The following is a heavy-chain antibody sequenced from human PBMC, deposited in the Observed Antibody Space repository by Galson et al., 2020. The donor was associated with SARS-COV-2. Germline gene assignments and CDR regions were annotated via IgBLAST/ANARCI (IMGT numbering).Heavy chain of an antibody. D-gene: IGHD4-4*01. CDR2: ISSSSSYT. CDR1: GFTFSDYY. CDR3: ARLSNPPSQYYFVY. V-gene: IGHV3-11*06. J-gene: IGHJ4*02. Sequence: GGTLRLPCAASGFTFSDYYKSWIRQAPGKGLERVSYISSSSSYTNYADSVKGRFTISRDNAKNSLYLQMNSLRAEDTAVYYCARLSNPPSQYYFVYWGQGTLVTVSS.